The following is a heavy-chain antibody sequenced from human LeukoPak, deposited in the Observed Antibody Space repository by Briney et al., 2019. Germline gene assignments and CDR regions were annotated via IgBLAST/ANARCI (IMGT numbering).Heavy chain of an antibody. Sequence: SETLSLTCGVYVGSFSDYYWSWIRQPPGKGLEWVGEINDRRKTNYNPSLKSRVTISVETSMPQFSRILNSVAAEATAGYYCASPSSSWYADPFDIWGQGTMITVSS. V-gene: IGHV4-34*01. J-gene: IGHJ3*02. D-gene: IGHD6-13*01. CDR1: VGSFSDYY. CDR2: INDRRKT. CDR3: ASPSSSWYADPFDI.